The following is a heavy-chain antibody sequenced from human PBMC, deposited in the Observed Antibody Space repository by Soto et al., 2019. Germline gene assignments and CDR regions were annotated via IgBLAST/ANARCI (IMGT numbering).Heavy chain of an antibody. Sequence: QIALKESGPTLVKPTQTLTLTCTFSGFSLSTSGVGVGWIRQPPGKALEWLALIYWDDDKRYSPSLKSRLTTTKDTSKNQVVLTMTNMDPVDTATYYCAHESLRYFAAAYFDYWGQGTLVTVSS. J-gene: IGHJ4*02. CDR3: AHESLRYFAAAYFDY. D-gene: IGHD3-9*01. V-gene: IGHV2-5*02. CDR2: IYWDDDK. CDR1: GFSLSTSGVG.